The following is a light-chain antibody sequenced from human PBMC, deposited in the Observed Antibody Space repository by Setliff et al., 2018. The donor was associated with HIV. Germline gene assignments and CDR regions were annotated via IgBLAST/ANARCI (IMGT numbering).Light chain of an antibody. Sequence: QSALAQPASVSGSPGQSITISCTGTSGDVGGYNYVSWYQQHPGKAPKLMISEVSNRPSGVSNRFSGSKSDNTASLTISGLQAEDEADYFCSSFTTTTTLVFGTGTKGTVL. V-gene: IGLV2-14*01. J-gene: IGLJ1*01. CDR3: SSFTTTTTLV. CDR2: EVS. CDR1: SGDVGGYNY.